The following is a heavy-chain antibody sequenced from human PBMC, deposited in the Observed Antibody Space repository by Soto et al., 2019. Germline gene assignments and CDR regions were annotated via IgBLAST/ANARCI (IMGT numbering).Heavy chain of an antibody. CDR2: IFYSGST. CDR1: GGSISSGGYY. CDR3: ATYGSGTYKPTTFDY. V-gene: IGHV4-31*03. Sequence: QVQLQESGPGLVKPSQTLSLTCTVSGGSISSGGYYWSWIRQHPGKGLEWIGYIFYSGSTYYNPYLKSRLTISVDTSKNQFSLKLSSVTAADTAVYYCATYGSGTYKPTTFDYWGQGTLVTVSS. J-gene: IGHJ4*02. D-gene: IGHD3-10*01.